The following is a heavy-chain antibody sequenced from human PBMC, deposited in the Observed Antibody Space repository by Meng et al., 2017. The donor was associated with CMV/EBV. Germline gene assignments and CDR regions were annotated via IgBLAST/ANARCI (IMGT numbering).Heavy chain of an antibody. CDR3: ARDYGDLRQDY. V-gene: IGHV4-39*07. CDR2: IYYSGST. CDR1: GGSISSSSYY. J-gene: IGHJ4*02. Sequence: QLQLTESGPGLVKPSETLSLSCTVSGGSISSSSYYWGWIRQPPGKGLEWIGSIYYSGSTYYNPSLKSRVTISVDTSKNQFSLKLSSVTAADTAVYYCARDYGDLRQDYWGQGTLVTVSS. D-gene: IGHD4-17*01.